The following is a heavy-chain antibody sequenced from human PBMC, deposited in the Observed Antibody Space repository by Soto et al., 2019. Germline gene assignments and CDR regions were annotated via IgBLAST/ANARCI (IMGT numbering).Heavy chain of an antibody. D-gene: IGHD2-8*01. CDR3: ALDIVLMVYGPPGMDV. J-gene: IGHJ6*02. V-gene: IGHV3-23*01. CDR2: ISGSGGST. Sequence: PGGSLRLSCAASGFTFSSYAMSWVRQAPGKGLEWVSAISGSGGSTYYADSVKGRFTISRDNSKNTLYLQMNSLRAEDTAVYYCALDIVLMVYGPPGMDVWGQGTTVTVSS. CDR1: GFTFSSYA.